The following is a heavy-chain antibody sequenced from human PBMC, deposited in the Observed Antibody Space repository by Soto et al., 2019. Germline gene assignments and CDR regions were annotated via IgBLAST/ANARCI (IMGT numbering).Heavy chain of an antibody. D-gene: IGHD6-19*01. CDR3: AKETQQWLVGTFDI. Sequence: GSLRLSCAASGFTFRSYAMSWVRQAPGKGLEWVSAISGSGGSTYYADSVKGRFTISRDNSKNTLFLHMNSLRAEDTAVYYCAKETQQWLVGTFDIWGQGTMVTVSS. CDR2: ISGSGGST. V-gene: IGHV3-23*01. CDR1: GFTFRSYA. J-gene: IGHJ3*02.